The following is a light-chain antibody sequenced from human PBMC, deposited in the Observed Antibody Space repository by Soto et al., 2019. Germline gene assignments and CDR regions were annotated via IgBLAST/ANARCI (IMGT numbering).Light chain of an antibody. CDR1: QSVSNY. Sequence: EIVMTQSPATLSVSPGERATLSCRASQSVSNYLAWYQQKPGQAPRLLIYAASNRATGIPARFSGSGSGTDFTLTISSLQSEDFAVYYCQQYNNWAETFGQGTKVDIK. CDR3: QQYNNWAET. CDR2: AAS. J-gene: IGKJ1*01. V-gene: IGKV3D-15*01.